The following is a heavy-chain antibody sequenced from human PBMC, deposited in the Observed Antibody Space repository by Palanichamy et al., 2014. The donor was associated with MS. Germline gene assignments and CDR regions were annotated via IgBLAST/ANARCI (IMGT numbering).Heavy chain of an antibody. V-gene: IGHV3-30*02. D-gene: IGHD1-26*01. CDR3: AMIHSGSYAFDI. Sequence: GSLRLSCAASGFTFSIYGMHWVRQAPGKGLEWVALIRYDGGSKYYADSVKVRFTISRDNPKNTLYLQMNSLRAEDTAVYYCAMIHSGSYAFDIWGQGTMVTVSS. CDR1: GFTFSIYG. CDR2: IRYDGGSK. J-gene: IGHJ3*02.